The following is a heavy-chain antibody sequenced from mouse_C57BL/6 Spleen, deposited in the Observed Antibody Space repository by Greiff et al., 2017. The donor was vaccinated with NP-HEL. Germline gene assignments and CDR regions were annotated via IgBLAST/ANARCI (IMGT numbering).Heavy chain of an antibody. CDR2: INPGSGGT. Sequence: VQLQQSGAELVRPGTSVKVSCKASGYAFTNYLIEWVKQRPGQGLEWIGVINPGSGGTNYNEKFKGKETLTAAKSSITAYLQLSILTSEDSAFYFCSREGGNNAMDYWGQGTSVTVSS. V-gene: IGHV1-54*01. CDR1: GYAFTNYL. D-gene: IGHD2-1*01. J-gene: IGHJ4*01. CDR3: SREGGNNAMDY.